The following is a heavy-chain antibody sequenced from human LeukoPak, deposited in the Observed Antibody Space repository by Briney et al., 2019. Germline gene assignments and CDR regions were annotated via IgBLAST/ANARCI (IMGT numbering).Heavy chain of an antibody. D-gene: IGHD4-11*01. CDR1: GFTVSRNY. CDR2: IYSGGST. J-gene: IGHJ4*02. Sequence: PAGSLRLSCAGSGFTVSRNYMSWVRQAPGKGLEWVSVIYSGGSTYYADSVKGRFTISRDKSKNTQYLQMNGLRAEDTAVYYCASGETTAFDYWGQGTLVTVSS. V-gene: IGHV3-66*01. CDR3: ASGETTAFDY.